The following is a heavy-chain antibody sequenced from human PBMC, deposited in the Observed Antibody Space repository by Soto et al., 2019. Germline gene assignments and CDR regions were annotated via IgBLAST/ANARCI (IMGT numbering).Heavy chain of an antibody. CDR3: AREGEMPYYYYGLDV. CDR1: GYTFTTYG. J-gene: IGHJ6*02. CDR2: ISGYNGHT. D-gene: IGHD3-16*01. Sequence: QVQLVQSGAEVRKPGASVKVSCKASGYTFTTYGISWVRQAPGQGLEWMGWISGYNGHTKYAQKFQGRVTMTTDTSTSTVYMDLRSLRSDDTAVYYCAREGEMPYYYYGLDVWGQGTKVTVSS. V-gene: IGHV1-18*01.